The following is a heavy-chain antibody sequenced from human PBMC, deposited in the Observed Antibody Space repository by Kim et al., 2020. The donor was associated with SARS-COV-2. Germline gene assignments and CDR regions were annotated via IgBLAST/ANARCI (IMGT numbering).Heavy chain of an antibody. CDR3: ATHYGDYYYYCGMDV. D-gene: IGHD4-17*01. Sequence: QKFQGRVTMTEDTSTDTAYMELSSLRSEDTAVYYCATHYGDYYYYCGMDVWGQGTTVTVSS. V-gene: IGHV1-24*01. J-gene: IGHJ6*02.